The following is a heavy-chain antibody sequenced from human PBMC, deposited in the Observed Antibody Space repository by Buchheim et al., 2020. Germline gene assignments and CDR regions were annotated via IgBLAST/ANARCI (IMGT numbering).Heavy chain of an antibody. Sequence: QVQLQESGPGLVKPSQTLSLTCTVSGGSISSGDYYWSWIRQPPGKGLEWIGYIYYSGSTYYNPSLKSRVTISVDTSKNQFSLKLSSVTAADTAVYYCAGRNCSGGSCYSRLGYLNWFDPWGQGTL. D-gene: IGHD2-15*01. CDR1: GGSISSGDYY. J-gene: IGHJ5*02. V-gene: IGHV4-30-4*01. CDR3: AGRNCSGGSCYSRLGYLNWFDP. CDR2: IYYSGST.